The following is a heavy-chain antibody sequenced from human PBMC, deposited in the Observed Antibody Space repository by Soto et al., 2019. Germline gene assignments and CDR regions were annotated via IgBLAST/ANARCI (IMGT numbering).Heavy chain of an antibody. J-gene: IGHJ2*01. D-gene: IGHD1-1*01. CDR2: ISYDGSNK. V-gene: IGHV3-30*18. CDR3: AKESETGTHWYFDL. CDR1: GFTFSSYG. Sequence: QVQLVESGGGVVQPGRSLRLSCAASGFTFSSYGMHWVRQAPGKGLEWVAVISYDGSNKYYADSVKGRFTISRDNSKNTLYLQMNSLRAEDTAVYYCAKESETGTHWYFDLWGSGTLVTVSS.